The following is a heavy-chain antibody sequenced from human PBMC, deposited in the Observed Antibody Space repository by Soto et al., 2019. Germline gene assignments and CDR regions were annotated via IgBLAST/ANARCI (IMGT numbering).Heavy chain of an antibody. Sequence: QVQLVESGGGVVQPVRSLRLSCAASGFTFSSYGMHWVRQAPGKGLEWVAVIWYDGSNKYYADSVTGRFTISRDNSKNTLYLQMNSLRVEDTAVYYCARRGCRGGSCWDDYWGQGTLVTVSS. J-gene: IGHJ4*02. CDR1: GFTFSSYG. D-gene: IGHD2-15*01. CDR3: ARRGCRGGSCWDDY. V-gene: IGHV3-33*01. CDR2: IWYDGSNK.